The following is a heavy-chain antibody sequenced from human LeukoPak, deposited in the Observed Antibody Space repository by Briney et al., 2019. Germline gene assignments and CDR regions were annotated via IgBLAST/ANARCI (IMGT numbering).Heavy chain of an antibody. Sequence: PSETLSLTCTVSGASFTTYYWSWIRQPAGKGLEWIGRIYTSGSTDYDPSLRSRVTISADKSKNQFSLRLTSVTAADTAVYCCARQGASSFWGSYDYWGQGTLVTVSS. CDR3: ARQGASSFWGSYDY. CDR2: IYTSGST. V-gene: IGHV4-4*07. CDR1: GASFTTYY. D-gene: IGHD1-26*01. J-gene: IGHJ4*02.